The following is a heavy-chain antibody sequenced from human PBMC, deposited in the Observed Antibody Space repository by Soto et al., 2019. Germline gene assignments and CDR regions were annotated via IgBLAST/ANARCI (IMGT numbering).Heavy chain of an antibody. J-gene: IGHJ3*02. D-gene: IGHD3-3*01. CDR2: IRSKAYGGTT. CDR3: TRELRYYDFWSGYYTTSSGDDAFDI. V-gene: IGHV3-49*03. CDR1: GFTFGDYA. Sequence: GGSLRLSCTASGFTFGDYAMSWFRQAPGKGLEWVGFIRSKAYGGTTEYAASVKGRFTISRDDSKSIAYLQMNSLKTEDTAVYYCTRELRYYDFWSGYYTTSSGDDAFDIWGQGTMVTVSS.